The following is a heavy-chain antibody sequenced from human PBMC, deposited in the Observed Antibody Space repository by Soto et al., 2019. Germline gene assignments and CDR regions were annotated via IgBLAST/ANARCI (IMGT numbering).Heavy chain of an antibody. J-gene: IGHJ6*02. V-gene: IGHV1-18*01. D-gene: IGHD2-2*01. CDR1: GYTFTSYG. Sequence: ASVKVSCKASGYTFTSYGISWVRQAPGQGLEWMGWISAYNGNTNYAQKLQGRVTMTTDTSTSTAYMELRSPRSDDTAVYYCARGLAGCSSTSCQSMDVWGQGTTVT. CDR2: ISAYNGNT. CDR3: ARGLAGCSSTSCQSMDV.